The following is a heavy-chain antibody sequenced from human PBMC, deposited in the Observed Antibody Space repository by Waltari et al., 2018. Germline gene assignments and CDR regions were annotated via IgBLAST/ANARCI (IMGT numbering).Heavy chain of an antibody. CDR2: IYYSGST. V-gene: IGHV4-39*07. D-gene: IGHD6-19*01. CDR1: GGSISSSSYY. J-gene: IGHJ4*02. Sequence: QLQLQESGPGLVKPSETLSLTCTVSGGSISSSSYYWGWIRQPTGKGLEWIGSIYYSGSTYYNPSLKSRVTISVDTSKNQFSLKLSSVTAADTAVYYCARVPHSSGWYDHSYYFDYWGQGTLVTVSS. CDR3: ARVPHSSGWYDHSYYFDY.